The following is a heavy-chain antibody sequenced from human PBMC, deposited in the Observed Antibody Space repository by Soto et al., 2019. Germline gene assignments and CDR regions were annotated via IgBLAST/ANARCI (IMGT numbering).Heavy chain of an antibody. CDR1: GFTFSSYA. CDR2: ISGSGGST. D-gene: IGHD6-13*01. J-gene: IGHJ4*02. Sequence: EVQLVESGGGLVQPGGSLRLSCAASGFTFSSYAMSWVRQAPGKGLEWVSAISGSGGSTYYADSVKGRFTISRDNSKNTLSLQMNSLSAEYTAVYYCANDPRIAAAEDYWGQGTLVTVSS. CDR3: ANDPRIAAAEDY. V-gene: IGHV3-23*04.